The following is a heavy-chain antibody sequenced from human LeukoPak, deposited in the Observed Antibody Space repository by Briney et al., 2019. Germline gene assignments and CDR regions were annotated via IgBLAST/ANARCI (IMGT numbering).Heavy chain of an antibody. CDR2: ISGSGGST. CDR1: GFTFSSYA. V-gene: IGHV3-23*01. Sequence: GGSLRLSCAASGFTFSSYAMSWVRQAPGKGLEWVSAISGSGGSTYYADSVKGRFTISRDNAKNTLYLQMNSLRAKDTAVYYCAREGLMTTVTTDAFDIWGQGTMVTVSS. D-gene: IGHD4-17*01. CDR3: AREGLMTTVTTDAFDI. J-gene: IGHJ3*02.